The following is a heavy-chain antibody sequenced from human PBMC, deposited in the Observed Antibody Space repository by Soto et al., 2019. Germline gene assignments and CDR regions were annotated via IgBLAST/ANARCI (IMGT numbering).Heavy chain of an antibody. CDR2: ISSSSSYI. D-gene: IGHD2-21*02. CDR3: ARVFCGGDCFLDY. J-gene: IGHJ4*02. V-gene: IGHV3-21*01. CDR1: GFTFSSYS. Sequence: GGSLRLSCAASGFTFSSYSMNWVRQAPGKGLEWVSSISSSSSYIYYADSVKGRFTISRDNAKNSLYLQMNSLRAEDTAVYYCARVFCGGDCFLDYWGQGTLVTVSS.